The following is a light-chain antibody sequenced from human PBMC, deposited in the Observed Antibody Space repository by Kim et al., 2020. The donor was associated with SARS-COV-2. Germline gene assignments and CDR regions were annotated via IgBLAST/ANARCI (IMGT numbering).Light chain of an antibody. J-gene: IGLJ3*02. V-gene: IGLV1-47*01. CDR1: SPNIGNNY. Sequence: GQRATISCSGSSPNIGNNYVSWFQPLPGTAPKLLIYRDSRRPSGVPERFSGSKSGTSASLPISGLRSEDEADYYCAAWDDSLSAVVFGGGTQLTVL. CDR3: AAWDDSLSAVV. CDR2: RDS.